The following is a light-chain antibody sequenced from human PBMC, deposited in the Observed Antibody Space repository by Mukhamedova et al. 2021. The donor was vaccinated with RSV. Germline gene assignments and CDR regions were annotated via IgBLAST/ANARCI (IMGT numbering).Light chain of an antibody. CDR2: WAS. CDR3: QQYYSTPWT. Sequence: KSSQSVLYSSNNKNYLAWYQQKPGQPPKLLIYWASTPESGVPDRFSGSGSGTDFTLTISSLQAEDVAVYYCQQYYSTPWTFGQGT. CDR1: QSVLYSSNNKNY. J-gene: IGKJ1*01. V-gene: IGKV4-1*01.